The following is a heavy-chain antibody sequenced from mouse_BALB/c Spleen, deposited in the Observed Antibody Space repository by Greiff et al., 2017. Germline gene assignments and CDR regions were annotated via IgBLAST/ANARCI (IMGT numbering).Heavy chain of an antibody. D-gene: IGHD2-2*01. CDR1: GFNIKDTY. J-gene: IGHJ2*01. V-gene: IGHV14-3*02. Sequence: EVQLQQSGAELVKPGASVKLSCTASGFNIKDTYMHWVKQRPEQGLEWIGRIDPANGNTKYDPKFQGKATITADTSSNTAYLQLSSLTSEDTAVYYCARSDGYDWLDYWGQGTTLTVSS. CDR3: ARSDGYDWLDY. CDR2: IDPANGNT.